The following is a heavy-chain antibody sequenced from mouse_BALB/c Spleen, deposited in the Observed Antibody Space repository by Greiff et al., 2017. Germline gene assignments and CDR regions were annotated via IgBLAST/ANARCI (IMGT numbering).Heavy chain of an antibody. D-gene: IGHD2-4*01. J-gene: IGHJ3*01. CDR1: GYAFTNYL. V-gene: IGHV1-54*01. CDR2: INPGSGGT. CDR3: ARFLYDYDEAWFAY. Sequence: QVQLQQSGAELVRPGTSVKVSCKASGYAFTNYLIEWVKQRPGQGLEWIGVINPGSGGTNYNEKFKGKATLTADKSSSTAYMQLSSLTSDDSAVYFCARFLYDYDEAWFAYWGQGTLVTVSA.